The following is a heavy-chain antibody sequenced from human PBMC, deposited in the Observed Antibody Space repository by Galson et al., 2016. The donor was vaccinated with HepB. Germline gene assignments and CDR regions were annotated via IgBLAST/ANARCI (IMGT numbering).Heavy chain of an antibody. V-gene: IGHV3-30*04. CDR3: ASTYGGPERHEY. CDR1: GFSLSRYD. D-gene: IGHD1-1*01. Sequence: SLRLSCAVSGFSLSRYDIDWVRQAPGKGLEWVASLSSDGRNEEYADSVKGRFTISRDNFKSTMYLQMNSLRIEDTAVYYCASTYGGPERHEYWGQGTLVSVSS. J-gene: IGHJ4*02. CDR2: LSSDGRNE.